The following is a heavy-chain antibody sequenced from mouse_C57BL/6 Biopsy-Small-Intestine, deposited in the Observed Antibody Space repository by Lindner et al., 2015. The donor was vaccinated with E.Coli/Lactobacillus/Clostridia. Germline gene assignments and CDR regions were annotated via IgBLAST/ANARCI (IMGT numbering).Heavy chain of an antibody. CDR2: INPSTGGT. J-gene: IGHJ2*01. CDR3: AIMPRDY. D-gene: IGHD6-1*01. V-gene: IGHV1-43*01. CDR1: GYSFTGYY. Sequence: LQESGPELVKPGASVKISCKASGYSFTGYYMHWVKQSSEKSLEWIGEINPSTGGTSYNQKFKGKATLTVDKSSSTAYMQLKSLTSEDSAVYYCAIMPRDYWGQGTTLTVSS.